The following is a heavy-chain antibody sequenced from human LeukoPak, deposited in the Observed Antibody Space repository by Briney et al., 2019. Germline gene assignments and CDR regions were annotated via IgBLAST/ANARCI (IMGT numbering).Heavy chain of an antibody. CDR2: INHSGST. CDR3: AREGVSMIRRVPFDY. V-gene: IGHV4-34*01. Sequence: SSETLSLTCAVYGGSFSGYYWTWIRQPPGKGLEWIGEINHSGSTNYNPSLKSRITISVDTSKNQFSLKLSSVTAADTAVYYCAREGVSMIRRVPFDYWGQGTLVTVSS. CDR1: GGSFSGYY. D-gene: IGHD3-10*01. J-gene: IGHJ4*02.